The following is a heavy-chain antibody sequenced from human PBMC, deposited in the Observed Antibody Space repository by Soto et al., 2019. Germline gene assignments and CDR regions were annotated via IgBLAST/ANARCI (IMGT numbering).Heavy chain of an antibody. J-gene: IGHJ6*02. D-gene: IGHD7-27*01. CDR2: ISAHTGNT. CDR3: ARSNALYYYYYGMDV. CDR1: GYTFPTYG. V-gene: IGHV1-18*01. Sequence: QVQLVQSGAEVEKPGASVKVSCKASGYTFPTYGISWVRQAPGQGLEWMAWISAHTGNTNYAQKCQGRFTMSTDPSTSTAYMEVRSLRSDDTAVYYCARSNALYYYYYGMDVWGQGTTVTVSS.